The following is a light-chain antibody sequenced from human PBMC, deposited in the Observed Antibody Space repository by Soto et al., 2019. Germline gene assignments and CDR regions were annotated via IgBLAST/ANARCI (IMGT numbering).Light chain of an antibody. Sequence: EIVMTQSPATLSVSPGERATLSCRASQSVSSKLAWYQQKPGQAPRLLIYAASSRASGIPDRFSGSGSGTDFTLTISRLEPEDFAVYYCQQYGSSPPITFGQGTRLEIK. CDR1: QSVSSK. CDR2: AAS. J-gene: IGKJ5*01. CDR3: QQYGSSPPIT. V-gene: IGKV3-20*01.